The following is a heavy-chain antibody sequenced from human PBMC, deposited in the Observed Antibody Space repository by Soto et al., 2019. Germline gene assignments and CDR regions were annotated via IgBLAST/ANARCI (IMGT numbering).Heavy chain of an antibody. CDR2: IRSKANNYAT. J-gene: IGHJ4*02. Sequence: PGGSLRLSCAASGFTFSGSAMHWVRQASGKGLEWVGRIRSKANNYATAYAASVKGRFTISRDDSKNTAYLQMNSLKTEDTAVYYCTRPTSSGWYYWGQGTLVTVSS. CDR3: TRPTSSGWYY. D-gene: IGHD6-19*01. V-gene: IGHV3-73*01. CDR1: GFTFSGSA.